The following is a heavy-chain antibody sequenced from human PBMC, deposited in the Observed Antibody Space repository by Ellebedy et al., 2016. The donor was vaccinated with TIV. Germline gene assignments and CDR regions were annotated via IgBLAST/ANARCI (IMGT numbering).Heavy chain of an antibody. Sequence: GESLKISCAASGFTFSSYSMNWVRQAPGKGLEWVSHISLSSSTIYYAASVKGRFTISRDNSRDTLYLQMDSLTVEDTAVYYCAKGTPSASWGQGTLVTVSS. J-gene: IGHJ5*02. CDR1: GFTFSSYS. CDR3: AKGTPSAS. V-gene: IGHV3-48*01. CDR2: ISLSSSTI.